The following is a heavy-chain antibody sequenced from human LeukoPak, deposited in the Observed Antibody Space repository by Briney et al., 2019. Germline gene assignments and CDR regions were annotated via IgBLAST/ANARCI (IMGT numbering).Heavy chain of an antibody. V-gene: IGHV3-30*04. D-gene: IGHD3-22*01. CDR3: ARGDYYDSSALDY. Sequence: GGSLRLSCAASGFPFSSYAMHWVRQAPGKGLEWVAVISYDGSNKYYADSVKGRFTISRDNSKNTLYLQMNSLRAEDTAVYYCARGDYYDSSALDYWGQGTLVTVSS. J-gene: IGHJ4*02. CDR1: GFPFSSYA. CDR2: ISYDGSNK.